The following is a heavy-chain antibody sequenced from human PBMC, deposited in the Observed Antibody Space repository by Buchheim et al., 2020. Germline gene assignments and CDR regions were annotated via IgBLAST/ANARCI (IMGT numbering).Heavy chain of an antibody. Sequence: EVQLVESGGGLVQPGGSLRLSCAASGFTFSSYSMNWFRQAPGKGLEWVSYISSSSSTIYYADSVKGRFTISRDNAKNSLYLQMNSLRAEDTAVYYCARDSPSIRVKGYYDFWSGYYGDYYYGMDVWGQGTT. CDR3: ARDSPSIRVKGYYDFWSGYYGDYYYGMDV. CDR2: ISSSSSTI. J-gene: IGHJ6*02. D-gene: IGHD3-3*01. V-gene: IGHV3-48*01. CDR1: GFTFSSYS.